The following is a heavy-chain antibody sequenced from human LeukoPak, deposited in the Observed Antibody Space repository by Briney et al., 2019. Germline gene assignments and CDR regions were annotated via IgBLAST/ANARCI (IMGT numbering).Heavy chain of an antibody. D-gene: IGHD3-22*01. CDR1: EFTFSDYY. J-gene: IGHJ4*02. V-gene: IGHV3-11*05. CDR2: VSSSSSYT. Sequence: GGSLRLSCAASEFTFSDYYMSWIRQAPGKGLEWVSYVSSSSSYTNYADSVKGRFTISRDNAKNSLYLQMNSLRADDTAVYYCARGCYYERSGYCPFDYWGPGTLVTVSS. CDR3: ARGCYYERSGYCPFDY.